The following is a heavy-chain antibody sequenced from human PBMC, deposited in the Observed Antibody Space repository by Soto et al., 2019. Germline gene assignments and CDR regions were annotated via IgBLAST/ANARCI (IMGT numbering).Heavy chain of an antibody. J-gene: IGHJ4*02. V-gene: IGHV4-59*01. Sequence: SETLSLTCTVADGSIINFYWSWIRQPPGKGLEWIGYISSSGNTNYNPSLKSRVSISVDTSKNQFSLNLTSVTAADTGVYYCARAPMVLTRSYFDSWGQGTPVTVSS. CDR1: DGSIINFY. CDR3: ARAPMVLTRSYFDS. D-gene: IGHD3-22*01. CDR2: ISSSGNT.